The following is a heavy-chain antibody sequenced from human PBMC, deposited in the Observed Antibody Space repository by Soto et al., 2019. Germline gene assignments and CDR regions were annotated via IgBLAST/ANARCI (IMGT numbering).Heavy chain of an antibody. CDR2: INPNSGGT. J-gene: IGHJ6*02. CDR3: ARVLGKSYYYYGMDV. CDR1: GYTFTGYY. V-gene: IGHV1-2*04. Sequence: ASVKVSCKASGYTFTGYYMHWVRQAPGQGLEWMGWINPNSGGTNYAQKFQGWVTMTRDTSISTAYMELSRLRSDDTAVYYCARVLGKSYYYYGMDVWGQGTTVTVSS. D-gene: IGHD3-10*01.